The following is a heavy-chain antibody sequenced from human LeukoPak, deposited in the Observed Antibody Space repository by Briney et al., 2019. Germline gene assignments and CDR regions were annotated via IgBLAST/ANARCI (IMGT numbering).Heavy chain of an antibody. J-gene: IGHJ4*02. CDR1: GFTVSSNS. V-gene: IGHV3-53*01. Sequence: GGSLRLSCTVSGFTVSSNSMSWVRQAPGKGLEWVSFIYSDNTHYSDSVKGRFTISRHNAKNSLYLQMNSLRAEDTALYYCARRGVGATYGTYYFDYWGQGTLVTVSS. CDR2: IYSDNT. D-gene: IGHD1-26*01. CDR3: ARRGVGATYGTYYFDY.